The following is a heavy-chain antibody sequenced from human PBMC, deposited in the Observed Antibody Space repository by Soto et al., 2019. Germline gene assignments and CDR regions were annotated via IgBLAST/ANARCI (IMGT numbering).Heavy chain of an antibody. J-gene: IGHJ4*02. V-gene: IGHV3-30*18. CDR3: AKDDLDVKGGSRVVGTGPVGDV. D-gene: IGHD2-2*01. CDR2: ILYDGSKK. Sequence: GGSLRLSCAASGFTFSLYDIHWVRQAPGKGLEWVSVILYDGSKKYYADSVKGRFTISRDNSKNTLYLQMDSLTPEDTAVYYGAKDDLDVKGGSRVVGTGPVGDVWGRGTLVTVSS. CDR1: GFTFSLYD.